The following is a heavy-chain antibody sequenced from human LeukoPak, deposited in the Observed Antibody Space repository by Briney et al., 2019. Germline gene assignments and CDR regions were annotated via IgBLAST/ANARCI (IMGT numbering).Heavy chain of an antibody. CDR3: ARGSSSSWYHWFDP. D-gene: IGHD6-13*01. CDR2: IYYSGST. CDR1: GGSISSGGYY. V-gene: IGHV4-31*03. Sequence: SQTLSLTCTVSGGSISSGGYYWSWIRQHPGKGLEWIGYIYYSGSTYYNPSLKSRVTISVDTSKNQFSLKLSSVTAADTAVYYCARGSSSSWYHWFDPWGQGTLVTVSS. J-gene: IGHJ5*02.